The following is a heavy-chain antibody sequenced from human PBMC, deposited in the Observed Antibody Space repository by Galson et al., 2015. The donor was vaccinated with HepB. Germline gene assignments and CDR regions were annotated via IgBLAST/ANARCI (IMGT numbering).Heavy chain of an antibody. Sequence: SLRLSCAASGFTFSSYAMSWVRQAPGKGPEWVSGISGSGGSTYYADSVKGRFTISRDNSKNTLYLQMNSLRAEDTAVYYCAKDRRTAWGIAVAGQFDYWGQGTLVTVSS. CDR1: GFTFSSYA. V-gene: IGHV3-23*01. J-gene: IGHJ4*02. D-gene: IGHD6-19*01. CDR3: AKDRRTAWGIAVAGQFDY. CDR2: ISGSGGST.